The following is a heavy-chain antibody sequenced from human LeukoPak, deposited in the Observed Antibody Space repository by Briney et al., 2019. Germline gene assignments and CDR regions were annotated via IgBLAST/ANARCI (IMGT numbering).Heavy chain of an antibody. CDR1: GGSFSGYY. CDR3: ARVNSSGYYGTGLDY. CDR2: INHSGST. Sequence: PSETLSLTCAVYGGSFSGYYWSWIRQPPGKGLEWIGEINHSGSTNYNPSLKSRVTISVDTSKNQFSLKLSSVTAADTAVYYCARVNSSGYYGTGLDYWGQGTLVTASS. J-gene: IGHJ4*02. V-gene: IGHV4-34*01. D-gene: IGHD3-22*01.